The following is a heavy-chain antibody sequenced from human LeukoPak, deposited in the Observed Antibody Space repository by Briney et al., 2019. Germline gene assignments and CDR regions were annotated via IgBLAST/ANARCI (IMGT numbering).Heavy chain of an antibody. Sequence: GRSLRLSCAASEFTFSSYSMNWVRQAPGKGLEWVSAISGSGGSTYYADSVKGRFTISRDNSKNTLYLQMNSLRAEDTAVYYCAKDRGIYSSSWYSRSAEYFQHWGQGTLVTVSS. D-gene: IGHD6-13*01. CDR2: ISGSGGST. CDR3: AKDRGIYSSSWYSRSAEYFQH. J-gene: IGHJ1*01. CDR1: EFTFSSYS. V-gene: IGHV3-23*01.